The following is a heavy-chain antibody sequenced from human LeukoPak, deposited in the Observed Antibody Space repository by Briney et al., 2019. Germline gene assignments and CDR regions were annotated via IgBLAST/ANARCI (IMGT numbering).Heavy chain of an antibody. V-gene: IGHV1-8*01. CDR3: ARASGSGRNWFDP. CDR1: GYTFTSYD. CDR2: MNPNSGNT. J-gene: IGHJ5*02. D-gene: IGHD3-10*01. Sequence: ASVKVSCKASGYTFTSYDINWVRQGTGQGLEWRGWMNPNSGNTGYAQKFQGRVTMTRNTSISTAYMELSSLRSEDTAVYYCARASGSGRNWFDPWGQGTLVTVSS.